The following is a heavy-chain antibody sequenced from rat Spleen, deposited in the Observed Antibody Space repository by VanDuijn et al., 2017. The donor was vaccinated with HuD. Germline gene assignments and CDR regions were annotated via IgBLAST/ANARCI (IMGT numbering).Heavy chain of an antibody. CDR1: GFSLTRYN. D-gene: IGHD5-1*01. CDR2: MWSGGNT. CDR3: AREVLTGRGYYFDY. V-gene: IGHV2-45*01. Sequence: QVQLMESGPGLVQPSETLSLTCTVSGFSLTRYNVHWVRQPPGKGLEWMGVMWSGGNTDYHSARKSRLSISRDTSKNQVFLKMNSLQSEDTTTYYCAREVLTGRGYYFDYWGQGVMVTVSS. J-gene: IGHJ2*01.